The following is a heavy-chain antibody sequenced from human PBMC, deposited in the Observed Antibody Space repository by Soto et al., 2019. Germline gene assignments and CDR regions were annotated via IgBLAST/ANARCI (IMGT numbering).Heavy chain of an antibody. Sequence: GSLRLSCAASGFTFSSYGMHWVRQAPGKGLEWVAVIWYDGSNKYYADSVKGRFTISRDNSKNTLYLQMNSLRAEDTAVYYCARTASAAPYYFDYWGQGTLVTVSS. D-gene: IGHD2-2*01. J-gene: IGHJ4*02. V-gene: IGHV3-33*01. CDR1: GFTFSSYG. CDR2: IWYDGSNK. CDR3: ARTASAAPYYFDY.